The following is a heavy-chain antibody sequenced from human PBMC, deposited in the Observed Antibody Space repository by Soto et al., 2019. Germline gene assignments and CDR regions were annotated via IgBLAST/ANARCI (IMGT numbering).Heavy chain of an antibody. J-gene: IGHJ4*02. D-gene: IGHD6-19*01. CDR2: ISGSGGST. CDR3: AKDLKQWLVPGFDY. Sequence: EVQLLESGGGLVQPGGSLRLSCAASGFTFSSYAMSWVRQAPGKGLEWVSGISGSGGSTYYADSVKGRCTISRDNSKNTPYLQMNSLSAEDTAVYYCAKDLKQWLVPGFDYWGQGTLVTVSS. V-gene: IGHV3-23*01. CDR1: GFTFSSYA.